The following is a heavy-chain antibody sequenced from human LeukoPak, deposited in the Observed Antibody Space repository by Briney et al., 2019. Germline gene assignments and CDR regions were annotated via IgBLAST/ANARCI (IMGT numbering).Heavy chain of an antibody. CDR1: GYTFTSYG. CDR2: ISAYNGNT. D-gene: IGHD2/OR15-2a*01. V-gene: IGHV1-18*01. CDR3: ARGGLVDTFLPPDY. Sequence: GASVKVSCKASGYTFTSYGISWVRQAPGQGLEWVRWISAYNGNTNYAQKLQGRVTMTTDTSTSTAYMELRSLRSDDTAVYYCARGGLVDTFLPPDYWGQGTLVSVSS. J-gene: IGHJ4*02.